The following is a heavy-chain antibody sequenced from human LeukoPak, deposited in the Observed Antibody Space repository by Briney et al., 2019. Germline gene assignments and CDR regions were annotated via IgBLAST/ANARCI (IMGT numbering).Heavy chain of an antibody. CDR1: GGSISSGDYP. D-gene: IGHD6-19*01. CDR3: ARVAGKNY. Sequence: SQTLPLTCAVSGGSISSGDYPWSWIRQPPGKGLEWIGYIFHTGHTSYNPSLKSRVTISVDTSKNQFSLKLSSVTAADTAVYYCARVAGKNYWGQGTLVTVSS. V-gene: IGHV4-30-2*01. CDR2: IFHTGHT. J-gene: IGHJ4*02.